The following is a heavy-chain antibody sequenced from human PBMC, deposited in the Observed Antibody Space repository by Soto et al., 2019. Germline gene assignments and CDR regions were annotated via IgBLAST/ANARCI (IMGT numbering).Heavy chain of an antibody. V-gene: IGHV1-18*01. D-gene: IGHD1-26*01. CDR1: GYTFTNFG. CDR3: ARDAPRPSTYAFDI. CDR2: ISAYNANT. J-gene: IGHJ3*02. Sequence: WASVKVSCKASGYTFTNFGITWVRQAPGQGLEWMGWISAYNANTIYTQKLQGRVTMTTDTSTSTAYMELRSLRSDDTAVYYCARDAPRPSTYAFDIWGQGTMVTVSS.